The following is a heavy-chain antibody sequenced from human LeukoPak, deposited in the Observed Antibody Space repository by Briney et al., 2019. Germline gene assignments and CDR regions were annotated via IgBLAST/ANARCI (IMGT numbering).Heavy chain of an antibody. CDR3: AREPSGSRGYDY. V-gene: IGHV1-2*02. CDR1: GFTFSGYY. D-gene: IGHD3-10*01. CDR2: ISPTSGGT. Sequence: RASVKDTCKASGFTFSGYYLHWVRQAPGQGLEWMAWISPTSGGTNYVQKFQGRITVTRDTSISTDYMEINGLTSDDTALYYCAREPSGSRGYDYWGQGTLVTVSS. J-gene: IGHJ4*02.